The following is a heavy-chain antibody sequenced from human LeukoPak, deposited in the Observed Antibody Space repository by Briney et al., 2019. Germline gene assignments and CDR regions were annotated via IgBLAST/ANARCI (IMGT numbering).Heavy chain of an antibody. D-gene: IGHD3-10*01. CDR3: ASYYGSGSSYYYGMDV. CDR2: IYPGDSDT. CDR1: GYSFTSYW. Sequence: GESLKISCKGSGYSFTSYWIGWVRQIPGKGLEWMGIIYPGDSDTRYSPSFQGQVTISADKSISTAYLQWSSLKASDTAMYYCASYYGSGSSYYYGMDVWGQGTTVTVSS. J-gene: IGHJ6*02. V-gene: IGHV5-51*01.